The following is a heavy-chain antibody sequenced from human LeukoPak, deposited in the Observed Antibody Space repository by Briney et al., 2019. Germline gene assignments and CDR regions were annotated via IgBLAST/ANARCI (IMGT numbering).Heavy chain of an antibody. J-gene: IGHJ4*02. V-gene: IGHV3-43*01. CDR1: GFTFSSYA. CDR3: AKDIKASGWYSAYFDY. Sequence: GGSLRLSCAASGFTFSSYAMHWVRQAPGKGLEWVSLISWDGGSTYYADSVKGRFTISRDNSKNSLYLQMNSLRTEDTALYYCAKDIKASGWYSAYFDYWGQGTLVTVSS. CDR2: ISWDGGST. D-gene: IGHD6-19*01.